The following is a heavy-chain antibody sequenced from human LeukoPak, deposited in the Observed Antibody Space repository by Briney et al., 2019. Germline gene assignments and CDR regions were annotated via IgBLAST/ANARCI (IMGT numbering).Heavy chain of an antibody. J-gene: IGHJ6*04. Sequence: GGSLRLSCAASGFTFSSYSMNWVRQAPGKGLEWVSYISSSSSTIYYADSVKGRFTISRDNAENSLYLQMNSLRAEDTAVYYCARDPYGSGIMDVWGKGTTVTVSS. CDR1: GFTFSSYS. CDR3: ARDPYGSGIMDV. CDR2: ISSSSSTI. V-gene: IGHV3-48*01. D-gene: IGHD3-10*01.